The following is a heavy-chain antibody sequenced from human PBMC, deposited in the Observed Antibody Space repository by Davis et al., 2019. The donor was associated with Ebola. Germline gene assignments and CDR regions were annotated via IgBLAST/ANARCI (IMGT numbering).Heavy chain of an antibody. J-gene: IGHJ4*02. D-gene: IGHD3-16*01. CDR2: ISYDGSNK. V-gene: IGHV3-30*03. CDR3: ARDGGSIPPNFDY. Sequence: PGGSLRLSCAASGFTFSSYGMHWVRQAPGKGLEWVAVISYDGSNKYYADSVKGRFTISRDNSKNTLYLQMNSLRAEDTAVYYCARDGGSIPPNFDYWGQGTLVTVSS. CDR1: GFTFSSYG.